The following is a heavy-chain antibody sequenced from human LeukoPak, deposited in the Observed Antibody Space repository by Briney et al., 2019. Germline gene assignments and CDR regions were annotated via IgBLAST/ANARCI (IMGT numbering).Heavy chain of an antibody. D-gene: IGHD6-13*01. CDR2: IPYDGSNK. Sequence: GGSLRLSCAASGFTFSSYAMHWVRQAPGKGLEWVAVIPYDGSNKYYADSVKGRFTISRDNSKNTLYLQMNSLRAEDTAVYYCARGRSSSWLYYYYYGMDVWGQGTTVTVSS. CDR1: GFTFSSYA. J-gene: IGHJ6*02. CDR3: ARGRSSSWLYYYYYGMDV. V-gene: IGHV3-30-3*01.